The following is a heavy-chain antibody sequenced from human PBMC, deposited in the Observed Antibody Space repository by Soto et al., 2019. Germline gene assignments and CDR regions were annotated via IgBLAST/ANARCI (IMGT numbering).Heavy chain of an antibody. CDR2: ISGSGGST. D-gene: IGHD3-3*01. CDR3: AKSPLGFWSGYHFDY. CDR1: GFTFSSYA. Sequence: GGSLRLSCAASGFTFSSYAMSWVRQAPGKGLEWVSAISGSGGSTYYADSVKGRFTISRDNSKNTLYLQMNSLRAEDTAVYYCAKSPLGFWSGYHFDYWGQGTLVTVSS. J-gene: IGHJ4*02. V-gene: IGHV3-23*01.